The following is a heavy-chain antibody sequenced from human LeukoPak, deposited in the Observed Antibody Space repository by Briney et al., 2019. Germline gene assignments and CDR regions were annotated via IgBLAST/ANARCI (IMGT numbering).Heavy chain of an antibody. CDR1: RYSLTGYY. CDR3: ARERLYCTSTSCYRYGMDV. D-gene: IGHD2-2*01. J-gene: IGHJ6*02. V-gene: IGHV1-2*02. CDR2: INPNSGGT. Sequence: ASVKVSCKASRYSLTGYYMHWVRQAPGQGLEWIGCINPNSGGTNYAQKFQGRVTMTRDTSISTAYMELSRLRSDDTSVYYCARERLYCTSTSCYRYGMDVWGQGTTVTVSS.